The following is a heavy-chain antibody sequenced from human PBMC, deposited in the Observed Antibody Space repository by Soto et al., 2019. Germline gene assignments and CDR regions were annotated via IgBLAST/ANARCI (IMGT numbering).Heavy chain of an antibody. J-gene: IGHJ5*02. V-gene: IGHV3-21*01. CDR1: GFTFRSYS. CDR2: ISGSISYI. Sequence: GGSLRPSFAASGFTFRSYSMNWVRQAPGKGLEWVSSISGSISYIYYADSVKGRFTISRDTAKNSLYLQMNSLRAEDTAVYYCARTAHTRVAHETGFDHWGQGTLVTVSS. CDR3: ARTAHTRVAHETGFDH. D-gene: IGHD2-21*02.